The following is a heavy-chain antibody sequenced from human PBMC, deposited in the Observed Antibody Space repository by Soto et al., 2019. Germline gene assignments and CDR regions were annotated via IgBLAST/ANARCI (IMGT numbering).Heavy chain of an antibody. V-gene: IGHV1-18*01. D-gene: IGHD1-20*01. CDR1: GYTFTSYG. CDR2: ISAYNGNT. CDR3: ARDRAAGYKNYYGMDV. J-gene: IGHJ6*02. Sequence: QVQLVQSGAEVKKPGASVKVSCKASGYTFTSYGITWVRQAPGQGLEWMGWISAYNGNTNYAQKLQGRVTMTTDTSTSTAYMELRSLRSDDTAVYYCARDRAAGYKNYYGMDVWGQGTTVTVSS.